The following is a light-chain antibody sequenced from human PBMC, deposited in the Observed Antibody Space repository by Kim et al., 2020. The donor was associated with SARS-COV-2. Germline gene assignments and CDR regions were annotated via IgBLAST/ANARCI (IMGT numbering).Light chain of an antibody. CDR2: EVI. Sequence: GQFVPISCSATSRDICGYNYVYWYPQHPGKAPKLLIYEVIMRPSGVPDRFPGPRSGNTASLTVSGLQAEDEADYYCSSYAASDNVVFGTGTKVTVL. J-gene: IGLJ1*01. CDR3: SSYAASDNVV. V-gene: IGLV2-8*01. CDR1: SRDICGYNY.